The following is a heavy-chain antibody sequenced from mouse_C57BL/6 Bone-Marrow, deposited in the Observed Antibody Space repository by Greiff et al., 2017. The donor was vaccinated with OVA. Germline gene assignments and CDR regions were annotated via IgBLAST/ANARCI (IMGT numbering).Heavy chain of an antibody. D-gene: IGHD2-1*01. Sequence: QVQLQQSGAELARPGASVKLSCKASGYTFTSYGISWVQHRTGQGLEWIGEIYPRSGTTYYNEKFKGKATLTADKSSSTAYMELRSLTSEDSAVYVCAEAIYYGLYYAMDYWGQGTSVTVSA. CDR2: IYPRSGTT. J-gene: IGHJ4*01. CDR3: AEAIYYGLYYAMDY. V-gene: IGHV1-81*01. CDR1: GYTFTSYG.